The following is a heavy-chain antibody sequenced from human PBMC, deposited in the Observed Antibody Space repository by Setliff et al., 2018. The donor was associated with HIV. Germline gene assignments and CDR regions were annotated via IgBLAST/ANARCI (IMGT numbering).Heavy chain of an antibody. V-gene: IGHV4-39*01. D-gene: IGHD3-10*01. CDR3: ASLDGSESPYIYYYYMDV. CDR1: GGSISTNNFY. Sequence: SETLSLTCTVTGGSISTNNFYWGWIRQPPGKGLQWIGSIYFTGDSYYDPSLKSRVTTSVDTSNNQFSLILSPVTAADTAVYYCASLDGSESPYIYYYYMDVWGEGTAVTVSS. J-gene: IGHJ6*03. CDR2: IYFTGDS.